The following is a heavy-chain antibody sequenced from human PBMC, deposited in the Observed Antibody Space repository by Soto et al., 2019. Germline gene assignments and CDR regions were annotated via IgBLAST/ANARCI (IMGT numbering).Heavy chain of an antibody. D-gene: IGHD3-22*01. V-gene: IGHV3-15*01. Sequence: GGSLRLSCAASGFNFRNAWMSWVRQAPGKGLEWVGRIKSKTDGGTTDHGAPVKGRFTISRDDSTNTLYLQMSSLKTEDTAVYYSLYYYDSSGFQVDYWGQGTPVTVSS. J-gene: IGHJ4*02. CDR1: GFNFRNAW. CDR2: IKSKTDGGTT. CDR3: LYYYDSSGFQVDY.